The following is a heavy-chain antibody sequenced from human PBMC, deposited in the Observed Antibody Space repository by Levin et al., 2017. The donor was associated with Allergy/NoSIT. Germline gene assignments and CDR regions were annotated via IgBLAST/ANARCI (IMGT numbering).Heavy chain of an antibody. CDR2: INHRGST. CDR3: ASGRTVRGVVNMDY. V-gene: IGHV4-34*01. J-gene: IGHJ4*02. Sequence: SSETLSLTCAVSGGSFNGFYWTWIRQTPGKGLEWLGEINHRGSTNYNASLKSRVTISVDTSKNQFSLNLTSVTAADTAIYNCASGRTVRGVVNMDYWGQGTLVTVST. CDR1: GGSFNGFY. D-gene: IGHD3-10*02.